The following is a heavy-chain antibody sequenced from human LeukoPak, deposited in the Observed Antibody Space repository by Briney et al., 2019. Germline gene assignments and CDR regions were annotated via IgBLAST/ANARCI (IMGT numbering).Heavy chain of an antibody. J-gene: IGHJ6*03. CDR1: GFSFSSYN. CDR2: ITSSSTYT. CDR3: ARDPYSGTYGNTYYYYMDV. Sequence: GSLRLSCAASGFSFSSYNMNWVRQTPGKGLEWVSSITSSSTYTFYADSVKGRFTISRDNARNSLSLQMNSLRAEDTAVYYCARDPYSGTYGNTYYYYMDVWGKGTTVTISS. V-gene: IGHV3-21*01. D-gene: IGHD1-26*01.